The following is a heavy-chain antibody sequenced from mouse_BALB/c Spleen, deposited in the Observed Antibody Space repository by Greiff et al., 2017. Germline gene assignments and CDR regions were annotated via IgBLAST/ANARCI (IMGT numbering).Heavy chain of an antibody. CDR3: ARGRGSFDY. Sequence: EVQLVESGGGLVKPGGSLKLSCAASGFTFSSYAMSWVRQTPEKRLEWVASISSGGSTYYPDSVKGRFTISRDNARNILYLQMSSLRSEDTAMYYCARGRGSFDYWGQGTTLTVSS. CDR1: GFTFSSYA. J-gene: IGHJ2*01. V-gene: IGHV5-6-5*01. CDR2: ISSGGST.